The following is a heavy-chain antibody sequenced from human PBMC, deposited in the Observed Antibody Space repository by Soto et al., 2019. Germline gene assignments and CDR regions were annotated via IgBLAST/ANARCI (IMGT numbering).Heavy chain of an antibody. CDR2: IYHSGST. D-gene: IGHD2-2*01. CDR1: GGSISSNKW. Sequence: QVQLQESGPGLVKPSETLSLTCAVYGGSISSNKWWSWVRQPPGKGLEWIGEIYHSGSTNYNPSLTSRVTISLDKSKNQSSLKLTSVTAADSAVYYCARDDHIVVVPTSLGAMDVWGQGTTVTVSS. J-gene: IGHJ6*02. V-gene: IGHV4-4*02. CDR3: ARDDHIVVVPTSLGAMDV.